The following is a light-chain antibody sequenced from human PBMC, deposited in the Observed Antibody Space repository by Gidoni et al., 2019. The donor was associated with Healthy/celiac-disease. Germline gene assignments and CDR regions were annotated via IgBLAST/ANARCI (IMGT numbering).Light chain of an antibody. J-gene: IGLJ1*01. CDR2: RDS. Sequence: SYVLTQPLSVSVALGQTARITCGGRNIGGKNVHWYQQKPGQAPVLVIYRDSNRPSGIPGRFSGSNSGNTATLTISRAQAGDEADSYCQVWDSSTAYVFGTGTKVTVL. CDR1: NIGGKN. CDR3: QVWDSSTAYV. V-gene: IGLV3-9*01.